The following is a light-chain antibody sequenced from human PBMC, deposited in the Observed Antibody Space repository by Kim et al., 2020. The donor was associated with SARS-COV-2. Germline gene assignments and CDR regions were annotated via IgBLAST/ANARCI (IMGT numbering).Light chain of an antibody. V-gene: IGLV4-69*01. CDR3: QTWGTGLSA. CDR2: LNSDGSH. J-gene: IGLJ1*01. CDR1: SGHSSYA. Sequence: QLVLTQSPSASASLGASVKLTCTLSSGHSSYAIAWHQQQPEKGPRYLMKLNSDGSHSKGDGIPDRFSGSSSGAERYLTISSLQSEDEADYYCQTWGTGLSAFGTGTKVTVL.